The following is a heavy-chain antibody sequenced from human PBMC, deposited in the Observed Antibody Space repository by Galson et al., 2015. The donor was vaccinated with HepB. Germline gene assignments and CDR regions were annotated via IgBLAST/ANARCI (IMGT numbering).Heavy chain of an antibody. Sequence: SVKVSCKASGGTFSSYAISWVRQAPGQGLEWMGGIIPIFGTANYAQKFQGRVTITADESTSTAYMELSSLRSEDTAVYYCARDSSDYDFWSGRYNWFDPWGQGTLVTVSS. V-gene: IGHV1-69*13. CDR3: ARDSSDYDFWSGRYNWFDP. CDR2: IIPIFGTA. J-gene: IGHJ5*02. D-gene: IGHD3-3*01. CDR1: GGTFSSYA.